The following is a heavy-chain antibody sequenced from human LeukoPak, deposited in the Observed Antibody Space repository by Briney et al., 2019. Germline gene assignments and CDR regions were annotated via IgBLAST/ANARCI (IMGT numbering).Heavy chain of an antibody. D-gene: IGHD3-16*02. J-gene: IGHJ4*02. V-gene: IGHV4-34*01. CDR2: INHSGST. Sequence: SETLSLTCAVFGGSFSGYYWSCIRQTPGKGLEWIGEINHSGSTHYNPSLKSRVTIPADTSKNQFSLKLSSVTAADTAVYFCASGTRYNPFDYWGQGTRVTVSS. CDR1: GGSFSGYY. CDR3: ASGTRYNPFDY.